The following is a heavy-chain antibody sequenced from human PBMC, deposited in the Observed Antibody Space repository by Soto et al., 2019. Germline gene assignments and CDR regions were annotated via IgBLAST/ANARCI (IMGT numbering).Heavy chain of an antibody. D-gene: IGHD1-7*01. J-gene: IGHJ6*02. V-gene: IGHV1-69*06. Sequence: GASVKVSCKASGGTFSSYAISWVRQAPGQGLEWMGGIIPIFGTANYAQKFQGRVTITADKSTSTAYMELSSLRSEDTAVYYCAANNWNYDAYYYYYGMDVWGQGTTVTVSS. CDR2: IIPIFGTA. CDR3: AANNWNYDAYYYYYGMDV. CDR1: GGTFSSYA.